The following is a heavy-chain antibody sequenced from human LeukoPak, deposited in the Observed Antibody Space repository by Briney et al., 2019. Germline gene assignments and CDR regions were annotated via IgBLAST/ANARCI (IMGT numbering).Heavy chain of an antibody. CDR3: AKDYGGTSDAFDI. J-gene: IGHJ3*02. CDR1: GFTFSSYA. CDR2: ISGSGGST. Sequence: GGSLRPSCAASGFTFSSYAMSWVRQAPGKGLEWVSAISGSGGSTYYADSVKGRFTISRDNSKNTLYLQMNSLRAEDTAVYYCAKDYGGTSDAFDIWGQGTMVTVSS. V-gene: IGHV3-23*01. D-gene: IGHD3-10*01.